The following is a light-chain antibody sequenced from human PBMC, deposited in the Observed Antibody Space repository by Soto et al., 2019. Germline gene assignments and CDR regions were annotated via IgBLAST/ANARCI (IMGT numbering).Light chain of an antibody. CDR2: SNN. CDR3: ATWDDSLNGPV. CDR1: SSNIGSNA. Sequence: QLVLTQPPSASGTPGQRVTISCSGSSSNIGSNAVNWYQQLPGMAPKLLIYSNNQRPSGVPDRFSGSKSGTSASLAISGLQSEDEADYYCATWDDSLNGPVFGGGTKVTVL. V-gene: IGLV1-44*01. J-gene: IGLJ3*02.